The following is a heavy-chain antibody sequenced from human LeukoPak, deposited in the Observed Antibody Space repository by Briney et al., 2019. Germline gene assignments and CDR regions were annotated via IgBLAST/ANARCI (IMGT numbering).Heavy chain of an antibody. V-gene: IGHV3-7*01. J-gene: IGHJ4*02. D-gene: IGHD6-13*01. CDR2: MKRDGSEI. CDR1: GFTFSTYW. Sequence: PGGSLRLSCSASGFTFSTYWMSWVRQAPGKGLEWVANMKRDGSEIYYVDSVKGRFTISRDNAKNTLYLQMNSLRAEDTAVYYCARETGYVSRYYFDYWGQGTLVTVSS. CDR3: ARETGYVSRYYFDY.